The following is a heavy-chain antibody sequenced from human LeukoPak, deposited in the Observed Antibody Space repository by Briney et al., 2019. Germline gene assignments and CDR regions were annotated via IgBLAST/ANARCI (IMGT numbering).Heavy chain of an antibody. V-gene: IGHV3-23*01. Sequence: PGGSLRLSCAASGFTFSSYAMSWVRQAPGKGLEWVSAISGSGGSTYYADSVKGRFTISRDNSKNTLYLQMNSLRAEDTAVYYCARLYGSGHAFDIWGQGTVVTVSS. CDR1: GFTFSSYA. CDR2: ISGSGGST. J-gene: IGHJ3*02. D-gene: IGHD3-10*01. CDR3: ARLYGSGHAFDI.